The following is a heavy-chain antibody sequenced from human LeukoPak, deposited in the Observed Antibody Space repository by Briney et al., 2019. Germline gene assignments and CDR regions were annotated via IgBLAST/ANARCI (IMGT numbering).Heavy chain of an antibody. CDR1: GFTFSSYG. CDR2: ISYDGSDK. V-gene: IGHV3-30*18. J-gene: IGHJ4*02. D-gene: IGHD5-18*01. CDR3: AKNAHYQGYSYGGIDY. Sequence: PGRSLRLSCAASGFTFSSYGMHWVRQAPGKGLERVAVISYDGSDKYSADSVKGRFTISRDNSKNTLYLQMNSLRAEDTAVYYCAKNAHYQGYSYGGIDYWGQGTLVTVSS.